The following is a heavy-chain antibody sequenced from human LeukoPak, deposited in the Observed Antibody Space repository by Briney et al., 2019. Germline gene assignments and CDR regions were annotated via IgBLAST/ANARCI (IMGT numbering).Heavy chain of an antibody. CDR2: IYYSGST. V-gene: IGHV4-59*01. CDR1: GGSISSYY. D-gene: IGHD6-19*01. CDR3: ARGAGYSSGWYDFDY. Sequence: SETLSLTCTVSGGSISSYYWSWIRQPPGKGLEWIGYIYYSGSTNYNPSLTSRVTISVDTSKNQFSLKLSSVTAADTAVYYCARGAGYSSGWYDFDYWGQGTLVTVSS. J-gene: IGHJ4*02.